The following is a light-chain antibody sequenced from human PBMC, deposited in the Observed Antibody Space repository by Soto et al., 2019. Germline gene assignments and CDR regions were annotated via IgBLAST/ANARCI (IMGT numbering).Light chain of an antibody. CDR2: AAS. V-gene: IGKV1-39*01. CDR3: QQSYGIPRT. Sequence: DIQMTQSPSSLSASIGDRVTITCRASQSISTYLNWFQQRPGKAPKLLIYAASNLQTGVPSRFSGSGSGTDFTVTISSLQPEDFATYYCQQSYGIPRTFGQGTKVDIK. J-gene: IGKJ1*01. CDR1: QSISTY.